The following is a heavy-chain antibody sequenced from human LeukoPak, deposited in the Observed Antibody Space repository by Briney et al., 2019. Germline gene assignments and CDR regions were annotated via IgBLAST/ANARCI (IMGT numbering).Heavy chain of an antibody. V-gene: IGHV3-23*01. J-gene: IGHJ4*02. CDR3: AKDGGLWVSAHWGDS. Sequence: GGSLRLSCAASGFTFSSNVMSWVRQAPGKGLKWVSTITTGGPNTYYADSVKGRFTVSRDDSKNTLYLQMNSLRAEDTAVYYCAKDGGLWVSAHWGDSWGRGTLVTVSS. D-gene: IGHD7-27*01. CDR2: ITTGGPNT. CDR1: GFTFSSNV.